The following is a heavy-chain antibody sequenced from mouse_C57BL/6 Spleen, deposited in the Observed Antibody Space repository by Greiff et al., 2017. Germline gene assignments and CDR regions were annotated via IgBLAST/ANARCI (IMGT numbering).Heavy chain of an antibody. V-gene: IGHV5-9-1*02. D-gene: IGHD2-2*01. CDR3: TRERGMVTTTEFAY. CDR2: IRSGGDYI. CDR1: GFTFSSYA. J-gene: IGHJ3*01. Sequence: EVQGVESGEGLVKPGGSLKLSCAASGFTFSSYAMSWVRQTPEKRLEWVAYIRSGGDYIYYADTVKGRFTISRDNARNTLYLQMSSLKSEDTAMYYCTRERGMVTTTEFAYWGQGTLVTVSA.